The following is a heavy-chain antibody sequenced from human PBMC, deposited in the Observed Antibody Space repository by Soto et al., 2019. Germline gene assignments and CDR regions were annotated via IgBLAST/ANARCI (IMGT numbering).Heavy chain of an antibody. Sequence: EVQLEESGGALVQPGGSLRLSCAASGFTFKTYNMNWVRQAPGKGLEWVSYIGTSGSPVYYADSVKVRFTISRDNAKNYLFMQMHSLRDEDTALYFCARDPSADSSGWYYFDYWGQGTLVTVSS. V-gene: IGHV3-48*02. CDR3: ARDPSADSSGWYYFDY. J-gene: IGHJ4*02. CDR1: GFTFKTYN. CDR2: IGTSGSPV. D-gene: IGHD6-19*01.